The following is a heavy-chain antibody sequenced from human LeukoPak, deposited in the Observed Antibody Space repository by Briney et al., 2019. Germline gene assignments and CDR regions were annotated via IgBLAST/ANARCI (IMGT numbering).Heavy chain of an antibody. CDR2: LIPNFGTA. V-gene: IGHV1-69*13. CDR3: ARVRVSGVDFGDYDEVY. D-gene: IGHD4-17*01. Sequence: AASVKVSCKASGGTFSIYAITWVRQAPGQGLEWMGGLIPNFGTARGAQKFQGRVTITADESTDTAYMELSSLRSEDTAVYYCARVRVSGVDFGDYDEVYWGQGTLVTVSS. CDR1: GGTFSIYA. J-gene: IGHJ4*02.